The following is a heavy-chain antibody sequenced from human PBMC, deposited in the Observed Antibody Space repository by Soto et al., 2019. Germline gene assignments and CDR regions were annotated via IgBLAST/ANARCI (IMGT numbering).Heavy chain of an antibody. CDR2: IYYSGST. Sequence: QLQLQESGPGLVKPSETLSLTCTVSGGSISSSSYYWGWIRQPPGKGLEWIGSIYYSGSTYYNPSLKSRVTISVDTSKNQFSLKLSSVTAADTAVYYCASSPSPVPRYYFDYWGQGTLVTVSS. J-gene: IGHJ4*02. CDR1: GGSISSSSYY. CDR3: ASSPSPVPRYYFDY. V-gene: IGHV4-39*01.